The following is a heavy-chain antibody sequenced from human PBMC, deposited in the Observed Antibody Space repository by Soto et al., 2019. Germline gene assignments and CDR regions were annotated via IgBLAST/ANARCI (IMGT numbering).Heavy chain of an antibody. CDR3: ARDRGGGSIFGGHYGMDV. Sequence: QVQLLESGGGLVKPGGSLRLSCAASGFIFRDFYMSWIRQVPGKGLEWLSKISSSSSSTDYADSEKGRFTISRDNAKNSLYLQMSSLRAEDTAVYYCARDRGGGSIFGGHYGMDVWGQGTTVTVSS. J-gene: IGHJ6*02. D-gene: IGHD3-3*01. CDR2: ISSSSSST. CDR1: GFIFRDFY. V-gene: IGHV3-11*06.